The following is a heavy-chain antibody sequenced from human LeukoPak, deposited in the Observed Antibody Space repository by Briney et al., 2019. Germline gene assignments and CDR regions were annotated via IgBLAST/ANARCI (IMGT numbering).Heavy chain of an antibody. CDR3: VKDGLAFRGGDCYSYFDY. CDR1: GFTSSVYA. V-gene: IGHV3-64D*06. D-gene: IGHD2-21*02. CDR2: IISNGGST. Sequence: PGGSLRLSCSASGFTSSVYAIHWVRQAPGKGLEYVSTIISNGGSTYYADSVKGRFTISRDNSKNTVSLQMSSLRAEDTALYYCVKDGLAFRGGDCYSYFDYWGQGTLVTVSS. J-gene: IGHJ4*02.